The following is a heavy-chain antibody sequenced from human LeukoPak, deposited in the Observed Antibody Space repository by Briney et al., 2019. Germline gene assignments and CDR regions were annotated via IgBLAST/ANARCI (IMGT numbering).Heavy chain of an antibody. J-gene: IGHJ6*02. CDR3: ASRAFLLSYYGMDV. V-gene: IGHV1-8*01. CDR1: GYTFTSYD. D-gene: IGHD2/OR15-2a*01. CDR2: MNPNSGNT. Sequence: ASVKVSCKASGYTFTSYDINWVRQATGQGLEWMGWMNPNSGNTGYGQKFQGRVTMTRNTSISTAYMELSSLRSEDTAVYYCASRAFLLSYYGMDVWGQGTTVTVSS.